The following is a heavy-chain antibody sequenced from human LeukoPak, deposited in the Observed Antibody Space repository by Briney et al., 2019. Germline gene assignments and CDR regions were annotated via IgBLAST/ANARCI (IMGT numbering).Heavy chain of an antibody. V-gene: IGHV3-23*01. J-gene: IGHJ4*02. D-gene: IGHD3-9*01. CDR1: GFTFSSYA. CDR2: ISGSGRGT. Sequence: GGSLRLSCAASGFTFSSYALSWVRQAPGKGLEWVSLISGSGRGTEYGDSVKGRFTISRDSSKNTLSLQMNSQKAEDTAVYYCAKHLRTNVWFFDYWGQGTLVTVSS. CDR3: AKHLRTNVWFFDY.